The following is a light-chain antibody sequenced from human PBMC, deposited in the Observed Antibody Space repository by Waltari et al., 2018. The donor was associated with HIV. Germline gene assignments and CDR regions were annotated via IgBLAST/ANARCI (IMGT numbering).Light chain of an antibody. CDR3: SSSSSSGSVL. CDR1: INDLGLFTY. Sequence: QSALTQPVSVSVSPGVSITLPCVGTINDLGLFTYVSWYRNQPDTPPQLVIYDVKSRPSGVSARFSGSKSGNTASLTISGLQTDDEGHYYCSSSSSSGSVLFGGGTKVTV. V-gene: IGLV2-14*01. CDR2: DVK. J-gene: IGLJ3*02.